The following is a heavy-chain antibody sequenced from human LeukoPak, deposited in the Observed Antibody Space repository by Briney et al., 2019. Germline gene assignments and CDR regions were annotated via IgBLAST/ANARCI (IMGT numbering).Heavy chain of an antibody. D-gene: IGHD3-3*01. J-gene: IGHJ4*02. CDR1: GGSISSYY. Sequence: PSETLSLTCTVSGGSISSYYWSWIRQPAGKGLEWIGRIYTSGSTNYNPSPKSPVTMSVDTYKNQFSFKPSTVTASEAAAYYYARARVDFWSGYYDYWGQGTLVTVSS. CDR2: IYTSGST. V-gene: IGHV4-4*07. CDR3: ARARVDFWSGYYDY.